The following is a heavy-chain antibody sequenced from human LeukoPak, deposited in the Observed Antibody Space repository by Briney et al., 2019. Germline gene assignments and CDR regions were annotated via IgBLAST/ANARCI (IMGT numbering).Heavy chain of an antibody. CDR1: GFNFSSYG. CDR2: ISYDGSNK. D-gene: IGHD2-2*01. Sequence: GGSLRLSCAASGFNFSSYGMHWVRQTPGKGLEWVAFISYDGSNKNYADSVKGRFTFSRDNSKNTVYLQMNSLRAEDTSVYYCARDEFVVVPAAMIDYWGQGTLVTVSS. J-gene: IGHJ4*02. CDR3: ARDEFVVVPAAMIDY. V-gene: IGHV3-30*02.